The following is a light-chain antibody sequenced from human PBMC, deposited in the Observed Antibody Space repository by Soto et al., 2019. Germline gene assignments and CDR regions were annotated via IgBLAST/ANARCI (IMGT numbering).Light chain of an antibody. J-gene: IGKJ4*01. CDR1: QSISSH. CDR2: DAS. CDR3: QQRSTWPLT. Sequence: EIVLTQSPATLSLSPGERATLSCRASQSISSHLAWYQQKPGQAPRLLMYDASNRATGILARCSGSGSGTDFTLTISSLEPEDFAVYYCQQRSTWPLTFGGGTKVEIK. V-gene: IGKV3-11*01.